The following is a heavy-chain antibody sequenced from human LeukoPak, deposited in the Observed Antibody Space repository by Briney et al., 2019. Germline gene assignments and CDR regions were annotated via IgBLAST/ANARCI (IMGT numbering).Heavy chain of an antibody. CDR2: INANRSGN. CDR3: ARDVKLGY. CDR1: VYTFTHHY. V-gene: IGHV1-2*02. D-gene: IGHD1-26*01. Sequence: GSSVTVSRKASVYTFTHHYMHWVRQAPGHGLEWMGCINANRSGNNYAQKLHGRVTMTRGAYNSAGYMDLGRLRSDDTAVYYCARDVKLGYWGQGTLVTVSS. J-gene: IGHJ4*02.